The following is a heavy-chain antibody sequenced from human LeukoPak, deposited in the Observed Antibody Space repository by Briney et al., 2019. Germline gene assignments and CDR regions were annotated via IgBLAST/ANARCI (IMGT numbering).Heavy chain of an antibody. Sequence: GGSLRLSCAASGFSFSVYSMTWVRQAPGKGLEWLSYISGSSSSPIYYADSVKGRFTISRDNAKNSLYLQMNSLRVEDTAVYYCARDTYSRLDYWGQGTLVTVSS. V-gene: IGHV3-48*01. CDR1: GFSFSVYS. CDR3: ARDTYSRLDY. CDR2: ISGSSSSPI. D-gene: IGHD6-13*01. J-gene: IGHJ4*02.